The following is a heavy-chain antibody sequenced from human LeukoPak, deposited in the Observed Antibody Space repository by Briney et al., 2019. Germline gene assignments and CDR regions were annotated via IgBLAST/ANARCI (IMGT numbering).Heavy chain of an antibody. CDR1: GGSFSGYY. CDR3: ARRITIFGVVTYYYYMDV. D-gene: IGHD3-3*01. Sequence: SETLSLTCAVYGGSFSGYYWSWIRQPPGKGLEWIGEINHSGSTNYNPSLKSRVTISVDTSKNQFSLKLSSVTAADTAVYYCARRITIFGVVTYYYYMDVWGKGTTVTVSS. J-gene: IGHJ6*03. V-gene: IGHV4-34*01. CDR2: INHSGST.